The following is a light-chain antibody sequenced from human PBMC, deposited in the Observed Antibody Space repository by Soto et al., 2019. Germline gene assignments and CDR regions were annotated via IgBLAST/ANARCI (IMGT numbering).Light chain of an antibody. Sequence: QSVLTQPPSASGSPGQSVTISCTGTSSDVGGYNYVSWYQQHPGKAPKLIISEVSKRPSGVPDRFSGSKSGNTASLTVSGLQAEDEADYYCATWDDTLYVFGTGTKVTVL. CDR1: SSDVGGYNY. J-gene: IGLJ1*01. V-gene: IGLV2-8*01. CDR3: ATWDDTLYV. CDR2: EVS.